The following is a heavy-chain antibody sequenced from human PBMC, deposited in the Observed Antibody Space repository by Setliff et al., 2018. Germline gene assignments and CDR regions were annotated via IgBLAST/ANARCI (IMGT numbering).Heavy chain of an antibody. D-gene: IGHD3-22*01. CDR2: INHSGST. J-gene: IGHJ4*02. CDR1: GGSFSGYY. Sequence: SETLSLTCAVYGGSFSGYYWSWIRQPPGKGLEWIGEINHSGSTNYNPSLKSRVTISVDTSKNQFSLRLSSVTAADTAVYYCARNYYDRSGYSWIDYWGQGTLVTVSS. V-gene: IGHV4-34*01. CDR3: ARNYYDRSGYSWIDY.